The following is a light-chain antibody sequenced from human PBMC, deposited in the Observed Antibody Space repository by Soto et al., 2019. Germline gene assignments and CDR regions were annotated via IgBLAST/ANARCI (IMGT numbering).Light chain of an antibody. Sequence: QSVLTQPPSASGTPGQRVTISCSGGSSNIGSHPVNWYQHLPGTAPTLLIYRNNKRPSGVPDRFSGSMSGTSASLAISGLQSADEDDYYCAEWDDSLNGPVFGGGTKLTVL. V-gene: IGLV1-44*01. J-gene: IGLJ2*01. CDR2: RNN. CDR1: SSNIGSHP. CDR3: AEWDDSLNGPV.